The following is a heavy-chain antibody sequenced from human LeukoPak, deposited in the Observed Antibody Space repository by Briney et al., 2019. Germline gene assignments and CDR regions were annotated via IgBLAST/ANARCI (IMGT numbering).Heavy chain of an antibody. D-gene: IGHD5-12*01. CDR1: GDSISSTTYY. CDR2: IYYSGST. CDR3: ASEPAYIAEPARGGFDY. Sequence: PSETLSLTCSVSGDSISSTTYYWGWIRQPPGKGLEWIGTIYYSGSTYYNPSLKSRLTIPVHTSKNQFSLKVNSVTATDTAVYYCASEPAYIAEPARGGFDYWGQGTLVTVSS. J-gene: IGHJ4*02. V-gene: IGHV4-39*01.